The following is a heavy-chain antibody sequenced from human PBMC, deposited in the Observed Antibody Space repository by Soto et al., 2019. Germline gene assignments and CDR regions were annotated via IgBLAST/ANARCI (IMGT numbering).Heavy chain of an antibody. Sequence: SETLSLTCVVSGYFIRSNSYWGWIRQSPGKGLEWIGSIYHGGSTHYNPSLKSRVTISVDTSKNQFSLRLTSLTAADTAVYFCARNRTGALFDSWGQGALVTVSS. V-gene: IGHV4-38-2*01. D-gene: IGHD1-1*01. CDR1: GYFIRSNSY. CDR3: ARNRTGALFDS. CDR2: IYHGGST. J-gene: IGHJ4*02.